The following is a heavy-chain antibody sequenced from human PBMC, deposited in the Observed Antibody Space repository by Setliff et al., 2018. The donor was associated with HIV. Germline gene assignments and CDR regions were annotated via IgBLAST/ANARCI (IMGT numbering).Heavy chain of an antibody. CDR3: ARQFRYPNRAVAGVDY. CDR2: LFYNGNT. J-gene: IGHJ4*02. CDR1: GGSISNNSYY. Sequence: SETLSLTCTVSGGSISNNSYYWGWARQPPGKGLELIGNLFYNGNTYYNPSLKSRVTISVDTSKNQFSLKLSSVTAADTAIYFCARQFRYPNRAVAGVDYWGQGTLVTSPQ. V-gene: IGHV4-39*01. D-gene: IGHD6-19*01.